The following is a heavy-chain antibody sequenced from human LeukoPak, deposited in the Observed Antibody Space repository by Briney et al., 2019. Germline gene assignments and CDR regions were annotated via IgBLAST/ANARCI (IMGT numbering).Heavy chain of an antibody. CDR1: GYSISSGYY. Sequence: SETLSPTCAVSGYSISSGYYWGWIRQPPGKGLEWIGSIYRSGSTSYNPSLKSRVTISLDTSKNHFSLKLSSVTAADTAVYYWERDDTTVTYNWFDPWGQGTLVTVSS. CDR3: ERDDTTVTYNWFDP. D-gene: IGHD4-17*01. V-gene: IGHV4-38-2*01. J-gene: IGHJ5*02. CDR2: IYRSGST.